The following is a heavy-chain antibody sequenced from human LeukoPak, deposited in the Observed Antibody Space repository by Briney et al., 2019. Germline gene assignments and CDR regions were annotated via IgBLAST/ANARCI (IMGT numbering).Heavy chain of an antibody. CDR2: IIPIFGTA. CDR3: ARWSSSSAFDY. Sequence: ASVKVSCNASGGTFSSYAISWVREAPAQGLEWMGGIIPIFGTANYAQKFQGRVTITADESTSTAYMELSSLRSEDTAVYYCARWSSSSAFDYWGQGTLVTVSS. V-gene: IGHV1-69*13. CDR1: GGTFSSYA. D-gene: IGHD6-6*01. J-gene: IGHJ4*02.